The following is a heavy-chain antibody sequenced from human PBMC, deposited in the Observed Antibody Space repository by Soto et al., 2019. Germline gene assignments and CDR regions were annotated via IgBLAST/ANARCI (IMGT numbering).Heavy chain of an antibody. V-gene: IGHV3-74*01. CDR3: ARGPSGWFGFDY. Sequence: GGSLRLSCAGSGVTFSGNWMHWVRQDPGKGLVWVSRLNSDGTSANYADAVKGRFTISRDNAKNTLFLQMNSLTAEDTALYYCARGPSGWFGFDYWGQGTLVTVSS. D-gene: IGHD6-19*01. CDR1: GVTFSGNW. J-gene: IGHJ4*02. CDR2: LNSDGTSA.